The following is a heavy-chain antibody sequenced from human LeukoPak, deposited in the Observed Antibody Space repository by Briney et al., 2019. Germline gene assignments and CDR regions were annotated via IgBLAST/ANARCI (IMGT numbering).Heavy chain of an antibody. J-gene: IGHJ6*03. V-gene: IGHV4-59*08. CDR3: ARAGPLGAPPYYYYYMDV. Sequence: SETLSLTCTVSGGSISSYYWSWIRQPPGKGLEWIGYIYYSGSTNYNPSLKSRVTISVDTSKNQFSLKLSSVTAADTAVYYCARAGPLGAPPYYYYYMDVWGKGTTVTVSS. CDR1: GGSISSYY. CDR2: IYYSGST. D-gene: IGHD1-26*01.